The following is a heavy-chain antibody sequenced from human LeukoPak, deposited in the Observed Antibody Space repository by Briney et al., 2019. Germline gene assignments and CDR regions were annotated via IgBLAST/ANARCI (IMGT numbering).Heavy chain of an antibody. CDR1: GYTFTGHY. J-gene: IGHJ4*02. CDR3: ASRSGSTPYYFDY. D-gene: IGHD3-3*01. CDR2: IKPDTGVT. V-gene: IGHV1-2*02. Sequence: ASVKVSCKASGYTFTGHYMHWVRQAPGQGLEWMGWIKPDTGVTYYAQNFQGRFTMTADTSTSTAYLELRSLRSDDTAVYYCASRSGSTPYYFDYWGQGTLVTVSS.